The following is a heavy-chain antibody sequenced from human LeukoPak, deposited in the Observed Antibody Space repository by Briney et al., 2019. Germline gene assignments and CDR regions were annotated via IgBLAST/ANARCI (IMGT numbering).Heavy chain of an antibody. CDR2: IRSKAYGGTT. J-gene: IGHJ6*02. V-gene: IGHV3-49*04. Sequence: GGSLRLSCAASGFTFSSYSMNWVRQAPGKGLEWVGFIRSKAYGGTTEYAASVKGRFTISRDDSKSIAYLQMNSLKTEDTAVYYCTRVKWELPDYYYGMDVWGQGTTVTVSS. D-gene: IGHD1-26*01. CDR3: TRVKWELPDYYYGMDV. CDR1: GFTFSSYS.